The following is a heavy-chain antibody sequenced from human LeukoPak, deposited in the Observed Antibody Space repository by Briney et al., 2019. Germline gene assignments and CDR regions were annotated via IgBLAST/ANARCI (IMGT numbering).Heavy chain of an antibody. CDR1: GYSFTSYW. CDR3: ARHFHHYYMDV. CDR2: IYPGDSDT. Sequence: GGSLRLSCKGSGYSFTSYWIGWVRQMPGKGLEWMGIIYPGDSDTRYSPSFQGQVTISAGKSISTAYLQWSSLKASDTAIYYCARHFHHYYMDVWGKGTTVTVSS. J-gene: IGHJ6*03. V-gene: IGHV5-51*01.